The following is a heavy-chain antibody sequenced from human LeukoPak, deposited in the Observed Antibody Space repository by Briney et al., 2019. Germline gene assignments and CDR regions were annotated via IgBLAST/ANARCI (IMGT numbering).Heavy chain of an antibody. J-gene: IGHJ4*02. CDR2: IWYDGSNK. V-gene: IGHV3-33*01. D-gene: IGHD3-9*01. Sequence: GRSLRLSCAASGFTFSSYGMHWVRQAPGKGLEWVAVIWYDGSNKYYADSVKGRFTISRDNSKNTLYLQMNSLRAEDTAVYYCARDSLYYDILAGYSFFDYWGQGTLVTVSS. CDR1: GFTFSSYG. CDR3: ARDSLYYDILAGYSFFDY.